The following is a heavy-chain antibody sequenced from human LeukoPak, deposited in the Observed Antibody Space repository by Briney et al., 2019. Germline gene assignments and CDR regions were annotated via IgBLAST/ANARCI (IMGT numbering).Heavy chain of an antibody. CDR2: IYYSGST. D-gene: IGHD6-13*01. Sequence: PSETLSLTCTVSGGSISSYDWRWIRQPPGKGLEWVGYIYYSGSTNYNPSLKSRVPISVDTSKTQFSLKLSSVTAADTAVYYCARCSGIAAAGTRADWFDRWGQGTLVTVSS. V-gene: IGHV4-59*01. CDR3: ARCSGIAAAGTRADWFDR. CDR1: GGSISSYD. J-gene: IGHJ5*02.